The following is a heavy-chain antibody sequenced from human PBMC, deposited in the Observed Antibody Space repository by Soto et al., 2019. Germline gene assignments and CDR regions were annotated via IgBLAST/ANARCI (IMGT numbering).Heavy chain of an antibody. Sequence: GASVKVSCKASGGTFSSYTISWVRQAPGQGLEWMGRIIPILGIANYAQKFQGRVTITADKSTSTAYMELSSLRSEDTAVYYCASFPYTGEYYYFWCVPLEPNWFDPWGQGTLVTVSS. CDR3: ASFPYTGEYYYFWCVPLEPNWFDP. J-gene: IGHJ5*02. D-gene: IGHD3-3*01. CDR1: GGTFSSYT. V-gene: IGHV1-69*02. CDR2: IIPILGIA.